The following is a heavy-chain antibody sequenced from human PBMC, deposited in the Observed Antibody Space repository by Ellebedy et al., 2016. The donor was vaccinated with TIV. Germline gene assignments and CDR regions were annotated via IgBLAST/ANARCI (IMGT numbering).Heavy chain of an antibody. Sequence: MPSETLSLTCTVSGGSISSSSYYWGWIRQPPGKGLEWIGSIYYSGSTYYNPSLKSRVTISVDKSKNQFSLKLSSVTAADTAVYYCARVFRSSWYAPVNYYYYGMDVWGQGTTVTVSS. CDR3: ARVFRSSWYAPVNYYYYGMDV. D-gene: IGHD6-13*01. CDR2: IYYSGST. V-gene: IGHV4-39*07. J-gene: IGHJ6*02. CDR1: GGSISSSSYY.